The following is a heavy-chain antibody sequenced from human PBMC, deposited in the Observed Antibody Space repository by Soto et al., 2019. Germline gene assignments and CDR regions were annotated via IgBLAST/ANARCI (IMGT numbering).Heavy chain of an antibody. J-gene: IGHJ4*02. D-gene: IGHD2-15*01. CDR1: GGSFSGYY. CDR3: ARGDCSGGSCLPFDY. Sequence: QVQLQQWGAGLLKPSETLSLTCAVYGGSFSGYYWSWIRQPPGKGLEWIGEINHSGSTNYNPSLKSRVTISVDTSKNQFSLKLSSVTAADTAVYYCARGDCSGGSCLPFDYWGQGTLVTVSS. CDR2: INHSGST. V-gene: IGHV4-34*01.